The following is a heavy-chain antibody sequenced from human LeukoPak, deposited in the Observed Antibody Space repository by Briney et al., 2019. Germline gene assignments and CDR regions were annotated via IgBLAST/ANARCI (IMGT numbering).Heavy chain of an antibody. J-gene: IGHJ6*04. CDR1: GFTYSHNG. Sequence: GGSLRLSCVASGFTYSHNGMHWVRQAPGKGLEWVAFIQYDGNTIFYADSVKGRFTISRDNAKNSLYLQMNSLRAEDTAVYYCAELGITMIGGVWGKGTTVTISS. CDR3: AELGITMIGGV. D-gene: IGHD3-10*02. CDR2: IQYDGNTI. V-gene: IGHV3-30*02.